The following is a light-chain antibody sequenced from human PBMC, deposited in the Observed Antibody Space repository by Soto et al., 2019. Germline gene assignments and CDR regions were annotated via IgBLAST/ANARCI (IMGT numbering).Light chain of an antibody. Sequence: QSALTQPASVSGSPGQSITISCTGTSSDVGGYDHVSWYQQHPGKAPKLIIYDVTVRPSGISRRFSGSKSDNTASLAVSGLQPEAEAAYYCSSYTNKDTLLFGGGPKLTAL. CDR3: SSYTNKDTLL. J-gene: IGLJ3*02. CDR1: SSDVGGYDH. CDR2: DVT. V-gene: IGLV2-14*03.